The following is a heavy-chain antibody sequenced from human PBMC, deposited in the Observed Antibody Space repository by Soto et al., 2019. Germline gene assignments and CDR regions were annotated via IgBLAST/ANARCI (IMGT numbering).Heavy chain of an antibody. J-gene: IGHJ5*02. CDR3: ARVPSP. Sequence: SETLSLTCAVSGVSISSGGYSWSWIRQPPGKGLEWIGYIYHSGSTYYNPSLKSRVTISVDRSKNQFSLKLSPVTAADTAVYYCARVPSPWGQGTLVTVSS. CDR1: GVSISSGGYS. V-gene: IGHV4-30-2*01. CDR2: IYHSGST.